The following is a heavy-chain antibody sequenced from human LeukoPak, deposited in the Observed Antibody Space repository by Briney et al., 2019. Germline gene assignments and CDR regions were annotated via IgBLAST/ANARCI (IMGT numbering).Heavy chain of an antibody. CDR2: ISSSSSYI. CDR1: GFTFSSYS. V-gene: IGHV3-21*01. J-gene: IGHJ4*02. D-gene: IGHD6-25*01. CDR3: TRDAAASFDY. Sequence: GGSLRLSCAASGFTFSSYSMNWVRQAPGKGLEWVSSISSSSSYIYYADSVKGRFTISRDNSKNMLYLQMDSLRVEDTAVYYCTRDAAASFDYWGQGTLVTVSS.